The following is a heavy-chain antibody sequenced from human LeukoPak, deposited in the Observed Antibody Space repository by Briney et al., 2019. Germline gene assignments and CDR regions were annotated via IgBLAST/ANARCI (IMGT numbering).Heavy chain of an antibody. J-gene: IGHJ4*02. V-gene: IGHV4-59*01. CDR1: GGSISSYY. D-gene: IGHD6-6*01. CDR2: IYYSGST. CDR3: ATGPYSSSSWFDY. Sequence: SETLSLTCTVSGGSISSYYWSWIRQPPGKGLEWIGYIYYSGSTNYNPSLKSRVTISVDTSKNQFSLKLSSVTAAVTAVYYCATGPYSSSSWFDYWGQGTLVTVSS.